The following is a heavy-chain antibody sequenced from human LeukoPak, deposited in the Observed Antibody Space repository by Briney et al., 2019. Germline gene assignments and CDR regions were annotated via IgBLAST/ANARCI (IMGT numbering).Heavy chain of an antibody. J-gene: IGHJ4*02. CDR3: ARATHRSGYDFDY. Sequence: SETLSLTCTVSGGSISSYYWSWIRQPPGKGLEWIGYIYYSGSTNYNPSLKSRVTISVDTSKNQFSLKLSSVTAADTAVYYCARATHRSGYDFDYWGQGTLVTVSS. D-gene: IGHD5-12*01. CDR2: IYYSGST. V-gene: IGHV4-59*01. CDR1: GGSISSYY.